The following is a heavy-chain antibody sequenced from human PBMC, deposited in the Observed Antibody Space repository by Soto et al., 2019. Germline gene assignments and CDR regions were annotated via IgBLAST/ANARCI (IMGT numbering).Heavy chain of an antibody. CDR2: ISAHNGNT. D-gene: IGHD1-1*01. CDR1: VYGVTTYG. Sequence: QVHLVQSGAEVKKPGASVKVSCKGSVYGVTTYGITWVRQAPGQGLEWMAWISAHNGNTTYAQKLQGRVTVTRDTSTSTAYMELRSLRSDDTAVYYCARGRYGDYWGQGALVTVSS. J-gene: IGHJ4*02. CDR3: ARGRYGDY. V-gene: IGHV1-18*01.